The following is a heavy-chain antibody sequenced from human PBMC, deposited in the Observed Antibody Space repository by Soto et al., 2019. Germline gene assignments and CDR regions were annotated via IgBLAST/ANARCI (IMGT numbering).Heavy chain of an antibody. J-gene: IGHJ6*02. CDR1: GFTFSSYG. V-gene: IGHV3-33*01. CDR2: IWYDGSNK. D-gene: IGHD3-9*01. CDR3: ARDRELRYFDWLSPSGYYYYGMDV. Sequence: PGGSLRLSCAASGFTFSSYGMHWVRQAPGKGLEWVAVIWYDGSNKYYADSVKGRFTISRDNSKNTLYLQMNSLRAEDTAVYYCARDRELRYFDWLSPSGYYYYGMDVWGQGTTVTVSS.